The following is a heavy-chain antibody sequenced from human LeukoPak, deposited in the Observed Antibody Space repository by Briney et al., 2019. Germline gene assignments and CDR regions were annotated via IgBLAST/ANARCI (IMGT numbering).Heavy chain of an antibody. V-gene: IGHV4-34*01. CDR3: ARDSDYGDYNNWFDP. J-gene: IGHJ5*02. CDR2: INHSGST. D-gene: IGHD4-17*01. Sequence: PSETLSLTCAVYGGSFSGYYWSWIRQPPGKGLEWIGEINHSGSTNYNPSLKSRVTISVDTSKNQFSLKLSSVTAADTAVYYCARDSDYGDYNNWFDPWGQGTLVTVSS. CDR1: GGSFSGYY.